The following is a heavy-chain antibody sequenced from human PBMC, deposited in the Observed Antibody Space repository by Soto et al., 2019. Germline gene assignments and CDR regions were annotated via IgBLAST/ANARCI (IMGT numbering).Heavy chain of an antibody. J-gene: IGHJ4*02. D-gene: IGHD6-13*01. V-gene: IGHV1-18*04. CDR1: GYTFTSYG. CDR3: ARASRSRVAAAGPNFDY. Sequence: ASVKVSCKASGYTFTSYGISGVRQAPGQGLEWMGWISAYNGNTNYAQKLQGRVTMTTDTSTSTAYMELRSLRSDDTAVYYCARASRSRVAAAGPNFDYWGQGTLVTVSS. CDR2: ISAYNGNT.